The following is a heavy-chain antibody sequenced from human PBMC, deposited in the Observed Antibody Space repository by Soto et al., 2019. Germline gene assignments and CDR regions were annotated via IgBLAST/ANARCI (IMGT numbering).Heavy chain of an antibody. D-gene: IGHD2-21*02. CDR3: ARDLWGYCGTDCYPLDV. V-gene: IGHV4-61*08. CDR1: GGSISSGDYY. CDR2: MYNTGST. Sequence: SETLSLTCTVSGGSISSGDYYWSWIRQPPGKGLEWIGYMYNTGSTVYNPPFKSRVTISVDTSKNQFSLKLNSVTAADTAVYYCARDLWGYCGTDCYPLDVWGQGTTVTVSS. J-gene: IGHJ6*02.